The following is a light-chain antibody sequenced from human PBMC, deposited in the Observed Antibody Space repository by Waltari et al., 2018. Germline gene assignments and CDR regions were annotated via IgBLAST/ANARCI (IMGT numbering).Light chain of an antibody. V-gene: IGKV3-20*01. CDR1: QSVSSSY. CDR2: GAS. J-gene: IGKJ1*01. CDR3: QQYGSSSTWT. Sequence: ELVLPQSPGTLSLSPGERATLSCRASQSVSSSYLAWYQQKPGQAPRLLIYGASSRATGITDRFSGSGSGTDFTLTISRLEPEDFAVYYCQQYGSSSTWTFGQGTKVEIK.